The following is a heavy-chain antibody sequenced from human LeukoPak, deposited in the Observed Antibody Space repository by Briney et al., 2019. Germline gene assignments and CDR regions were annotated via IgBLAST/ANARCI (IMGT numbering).Heavy chain of an antibody. CDR1: GFTFSSYA. CDR2: ISGSGGST. J-gene: IGHJ4*02. V-gene: IGHV3-23*01. CDR3: AKSDRGQWLTLPSDY. D-gene: IGHD6-19*01. Sequence: GGSLRLSCAASGFTFSSYAMSWVRQAPGKGLEWVSAISGSGGSTYYADSVKGRFTISRDNSKNTLYPQMNSLRAEDTAVYYCAKSDRGQWLTLPSDYWGQGTLVTVSS.